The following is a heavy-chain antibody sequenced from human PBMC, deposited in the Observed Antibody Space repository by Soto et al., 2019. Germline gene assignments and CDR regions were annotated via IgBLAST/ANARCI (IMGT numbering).Heavy chain of an antibody. D-gene: IGHD4-17*01. V-gene: IGHV3-23*01. CDR3: AKERATTTAFDY. CDR2: ITDNGGST. CDR1: GFSFSIDG. J-gene: IGHJ4*02. Sequence: GGALRLSCAASGFSFSIDGMSLVRQAPGKGLEWVSLITDNGGSTYYADSVKGRFTISRDNTKNTLFLQMNSLRAEDTAVYYCAKERATTTAFDYWGQRALVTVSS.